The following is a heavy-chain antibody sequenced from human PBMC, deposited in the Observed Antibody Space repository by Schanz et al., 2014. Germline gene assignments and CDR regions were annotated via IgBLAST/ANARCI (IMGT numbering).Heavy chain of an antibody. D-gene: IGHD3-16*01. Sequence: VQLVESGGGVVQPGNSLRLSCAASGFIFSSYTMKWVRQAPGKGLEWVSSISSTSTYLYYADSVKGRFTISRDSARNSLYLQMSSLRAEDTAVYYCARGTPFLCDYWGQGTLVTVSS. CDR1: GFIFSSYT. CDR2: ISSTSTYL. J-gene: IGHJ4*02. V-gene: IGHV3-21*02. CDR3: ARGTPFLCDY.